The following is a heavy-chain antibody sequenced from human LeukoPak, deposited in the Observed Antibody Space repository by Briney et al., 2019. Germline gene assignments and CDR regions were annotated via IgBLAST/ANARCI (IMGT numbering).Heavy chain of an antibody. Sequence: GGSLRLSCAASGFTFSSYGMHWVRQAPGKGLEWVAVISYDGSNKYYADSVKGRFTISRDNSKNTLYLQMNSLRAEDTAVYYCASHQPGYSSGRFDPWGQGTLVTVSS. V-gene: IGHV3-30*03. J-gene: IGHJ5*02. CDR2: ISYDGSNK. D-gene: IGHD6-19*01. CDR1: GFTFSSYG. CDR3: ASHQPGYSSGRFDP.